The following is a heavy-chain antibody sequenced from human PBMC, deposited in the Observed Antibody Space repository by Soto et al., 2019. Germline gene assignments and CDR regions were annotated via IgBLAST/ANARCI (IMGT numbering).Heavy chain of an antibody. CDR1: GFTFSNAW. CDR2: IKSKTDGGTT. J-gene: IGHJ4*02. V-gene: IGHV3-15*07. Sequence: GGSLRLSCAASGFTFSNAWMNWVRQAPGKGLEWVGRIKSKTDGGTTDYAAPVKGRFTISRDDSKNTLYLQMNSLKTEDTAVYYCTTDSVYDSSGYYVSGPEVDYWGQGTLVTVSS. D-gene: IGHD3-22*01. CDR3: TTDSVYDSSGYYVSGPEVDY.